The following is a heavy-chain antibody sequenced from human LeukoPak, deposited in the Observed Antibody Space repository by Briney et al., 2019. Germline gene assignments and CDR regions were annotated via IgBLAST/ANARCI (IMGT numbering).Heavy chain of an antibody. J-gene: IGHJ5*02. CDR1: GFTFSSYS. CDR3: ARASSSWHTGSGWFDP. V-gene: IGHV3-21*01. Sequence: GGSLRLSCAASGFTFSSYSMNWVRQAPGKGLEWVSFISTSSSYIYYADSVKGRFTISRDNAKNSLYLQMNSLRAEDTAVYYCARASSSWHTGSGWFDPWGQGTLVTVSS. CDR2: ISTSSSYI. D-gene: IGHD6-13*01.